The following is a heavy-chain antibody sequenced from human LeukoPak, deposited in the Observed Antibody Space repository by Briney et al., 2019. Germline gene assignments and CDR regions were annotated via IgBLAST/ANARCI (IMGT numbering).Heavy chain of an antibody. D-gene: IGHD2-8*01. CDR1: GFTFSSYW. Sequence: GGSLRLSCAASGFTFSSYWMNWVRQAPGKGLEWVANIKPDGSKKYYVDSVKGRFTISRDNAKNSLYLQMNSLRAEDTAVYYCARDNGSFDFWGQGTLVTVSS. J-gene: IGHJ4*02. V-gene: IGHV3-7*01. CDR3: ARDNGSFDF. CDR2: IKPDGSKK.